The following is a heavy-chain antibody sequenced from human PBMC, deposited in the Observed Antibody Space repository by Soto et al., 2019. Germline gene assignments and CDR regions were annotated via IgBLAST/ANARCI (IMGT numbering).Heavy chain of an antibody. CDR1: GFAFNNYG. V-gene: IGHV3-21*01. J-gene: IGHJ4*02. CDR3: AREDSIIIPAGSDF. D-gene: IGHD2-2*01. Sequence: GGSLRLSCTVSGFAFNNYGINWVRQAPGKGLEWVSSISKSDYTYYSDSVKGRFAISRDNAKSSVSLQMNTLRVEDTAVYYCAREDSIIIPAGSDFWGQGTLVTVSS. CDR2: ISKSDYT.